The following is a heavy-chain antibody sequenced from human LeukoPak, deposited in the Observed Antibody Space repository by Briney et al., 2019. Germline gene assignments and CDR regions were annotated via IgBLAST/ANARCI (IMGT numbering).Heavy chain of an antibody. CDR1: GGSFSGYY. D-gene: IGHD3-16*01. CDR2: INHSGST. V-gene: IGHV4-34*01. CDR3: ARLGAYDYVWGSYSHPGRLDY. Sequence: SETLSLTCAVYGGSFSGYYWSWIRQPPGKGLEWIGEINHSGSTNYNPSLKSRVTISVDTSKNQFSLKLSSVTAADTAVYYCARLGAYDYVWGSYSHPGRLDYWGQGTLVTVSS. J-gene: IGHJ4*02.